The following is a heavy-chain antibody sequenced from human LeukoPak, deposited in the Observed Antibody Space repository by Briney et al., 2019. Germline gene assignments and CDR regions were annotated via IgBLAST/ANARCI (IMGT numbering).Heavy chain of an antibody. D-gene: IGHD6-19*01. CDR2: ISHDGSNK. J-gene: IGHJ4*02. V-gene: IGHV3-30*09. CDR3: ARSEGSSSGWSTQDY. Sequence: SCKASGGTFSSYAMHWVRQAPGKGLEWVAVISHDGSNKYYADSVKGRFAISRDNSKNTLYLQMNSLRAEDTAVYYCARSEGSSSGWSTQDYWGQGTLVTVSS. CDR1: GGTFSSYA.